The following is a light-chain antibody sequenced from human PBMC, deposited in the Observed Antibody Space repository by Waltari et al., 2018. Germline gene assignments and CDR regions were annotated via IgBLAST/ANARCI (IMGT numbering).Light chain of an antibody. J-gene: IGKJ1*01. CDR3: QQYGNSPRT. CDR2: GAS. V-gene: IGKV3-20*01. Sequence: ETVLTQSPGTLSLSHGERATLPCRASQSVTSSHLAWYQQKPGQAPRLLIYGASSRATGIPDRFSGSGSGTDFTLTITRLEPEDFAVYYCQQYGNSPRTFGQGTEVEIK. CDR1: QSVTSSH.